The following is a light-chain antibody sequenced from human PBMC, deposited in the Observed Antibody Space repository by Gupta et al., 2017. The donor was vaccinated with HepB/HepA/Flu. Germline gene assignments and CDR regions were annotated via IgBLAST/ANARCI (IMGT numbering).Light chain of an antibody. CDR1: QCISSY. CDR2: AAS. J-gene: IGKJ3*01. CDR3: QQSYWPLLT. Sequence: IQMTQSPSSLSASVGDRVTITCRASQCISSYLNWYQQKPGKAPQLLIYAASSLQSVVPSRCGGRGPRKVSITIISRQKEEVAVTYYHQQSYWPLLTFGPGTKVDVK. V-gene: IGKV1-39*01.